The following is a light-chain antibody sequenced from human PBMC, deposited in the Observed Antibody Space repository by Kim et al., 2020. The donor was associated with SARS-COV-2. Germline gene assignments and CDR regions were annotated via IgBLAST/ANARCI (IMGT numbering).Light chain of an antibody. CDR1: KLGDKY. V-gene: IGLV3-1*01. J-gene: IGLJ2*01. CDR3: QAWDSSTVV. CDR2: QDN. Sequence: VSPGQTASITCSGDKLGDKYASWYQRKPGQSPVLVIYQDNKRPSGIPERFSGSNSGNTATLTISGTQAMDEADYYCQAWDSSTVVFGGGTQLTVL.